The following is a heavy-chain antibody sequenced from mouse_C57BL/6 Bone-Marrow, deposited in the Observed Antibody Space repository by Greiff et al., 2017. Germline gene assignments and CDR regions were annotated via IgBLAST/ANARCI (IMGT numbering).Heavy chain of an antibody. CDR1: GYTFTHYW. J-gene: IGHJ2*01. CDR2: IYPGGGYT. V-gene: IGHV1-63*01. Sequence: VHLVESGAELVRPGTSVTMSCKASGYTFTHYWIGWAKQRPGHGLEWIGDIYPGGGYTNYNEKFKGKATLPADKSSSTAYMQFSSLTSDDSAIYYCARQLSPDYFDYWGQGTTLTGSS. D-gene: IGHD3-2*02. CDR3: ARQLSPDYFDY.